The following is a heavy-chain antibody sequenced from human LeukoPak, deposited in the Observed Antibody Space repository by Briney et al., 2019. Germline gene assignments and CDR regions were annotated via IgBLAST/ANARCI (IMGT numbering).Heavy chain of an antibody. J-gene: IGHJ5*02. CDR3: ARSNYDSTTFYYHLDL. CDR2: VDVHGQGT. CDR1: GFSLSTYG. V-gene: IGHV3-74*01. D-gene: IGHD2/OR15-2a*01. Sequence: PGGSLRLSCAASGFSLSTYGMHWVRQAPGKGPVWVSRVDVHGQGTAYADSVKGRFTISRDNAKNTLSLQMNSLSAEDTAVYYCARSNYDSTTFYYHLDLWGQGTLVTVSS.